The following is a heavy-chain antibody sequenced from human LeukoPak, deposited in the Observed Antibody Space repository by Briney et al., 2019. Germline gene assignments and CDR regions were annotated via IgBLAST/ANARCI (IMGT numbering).Heavy chain of an antibody. Sequence: PSETLSLTCTVSGNSFGDYYWSWIRQPAGKGLEWIGRIYTSGSTTYNPSLKSRVTMSVDTSKSQFSLKLSSVTAADTAVYYCASHHYYDSSGYFMGDAFDIWGQGTMVTVSS. D-gene: IGHD3-22*01. CDR2: IYTSGST. CDR3: ASHHYYDSSGYFMGDAFDI. V-gene: IGHV4-4*07. CDR1: GNSFGDYY. J-gene: IGHJ3*02.